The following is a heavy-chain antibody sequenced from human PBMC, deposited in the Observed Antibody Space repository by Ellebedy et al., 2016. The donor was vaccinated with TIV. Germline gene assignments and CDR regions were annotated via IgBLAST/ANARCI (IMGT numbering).Heavy chain of an antibody. CDR2: ISYDGSNK. D-gene: IGHD1-26*01. CDR3: AREVEVGAPSY. J-gene: IGHJ4*02. V-gene: IGHV3-30*03. CDR1: GFTFSSSG. Sequence: GESLKISCAASGFTFSSSGMHWVRQAPGKGLEWVALISYDGSNKYYADSVKGRFTISRDNSKNTLYLQMNSLRSEDTAVYYCAREVEVGAPSYWGQGTLVTVSS.